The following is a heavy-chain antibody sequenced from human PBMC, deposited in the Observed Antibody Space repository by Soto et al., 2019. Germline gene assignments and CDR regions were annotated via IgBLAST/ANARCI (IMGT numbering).Heavy chain of an antibody. Sequence: ASVKVSCKASGFTFTSSAMQWVRQARGQRLEWIGWIVVGSGNTNYAQKFQERVTITRDMSTSTAYMELSSLRSEDTAVYYCARDPAPQDNDNLTGYFHFDYWGQ. D-gene: IGHD3-9*01. CDR3: ARDPAPQDNDNLTGYFHFDY. CDR2: IVVGSGNT. CDR1: GFTFTSSA. J-gene: IGHJ4*01. V-gene: IGHV1-58*02.